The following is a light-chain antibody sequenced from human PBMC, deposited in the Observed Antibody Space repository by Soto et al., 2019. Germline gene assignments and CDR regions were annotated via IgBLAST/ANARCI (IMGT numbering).Light chain of an antibody. V-gene: IGKV3-11*01. CDR1: QSASSY. Sequence: EIVLTQSPATLSLSPGEIATLSCRASQSASSYLAWYRQKPGQAPRLLIFDASNRAAGIPARFSGSGSGTDFTITISSLEPEDFAVYYCQQRSPWPYTVGVGTKLEFK. J-gene: IGKJ2*01. CDR2: DAS. CDR3: QQRSPWPYT.